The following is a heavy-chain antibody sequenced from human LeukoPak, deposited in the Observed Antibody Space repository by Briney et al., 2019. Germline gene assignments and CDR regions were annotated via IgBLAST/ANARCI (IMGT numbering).Heavy chain of an antibody. J-gene: IGHJ3*02. CDR3: ARAGRIAAARGAFDI. V-gene: IGHV3-11*01. CDR2: ISSSGSTI. D-gene: IGHD6-13*01. Sequence: GGSLRLSRAASGFTFSDYYMSWIRQAPGKGLEWVSYISSSGSTIHYADSVKGRFTISRDNAKNSLYLQMNSLRAEDTAVYYCARAGRIAAARGAFDIWGQGTMVTVSS. CDR1: GFTFSDYY.